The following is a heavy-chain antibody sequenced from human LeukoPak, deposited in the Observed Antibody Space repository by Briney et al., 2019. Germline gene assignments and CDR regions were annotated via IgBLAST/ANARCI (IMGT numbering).Heavy chain of an antibody. CDR2: IVTYNGNT. Sequence: ASVTVSCKTSGYTFTSYGISWVRQAPGQGLEWMGWIVTYNGNTNYAQKFQGRVTLSTDTSTNTAYMELRGLRSDDTAVYYCAKTTVTSEEYYYYMDVWGKGTTVTVSS. J-gene: IGHJ6*03. V-gene: IGHV1-18*01. CDR3: AKTTVTSEEYYYYMDV. D-gene: IGHD4-17*01. CDR1: GYTFTSYG.